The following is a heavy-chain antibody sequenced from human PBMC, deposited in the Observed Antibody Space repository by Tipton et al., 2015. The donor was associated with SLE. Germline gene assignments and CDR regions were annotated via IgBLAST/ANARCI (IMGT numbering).Heavy chain of an antibody. CDR1: GYTFTGYY. CDR2: INPNSGGT. Sequence: QSGAAVKKPGASVKVSCKASGYTFTGYYMHWVRQAPGQGLVRMGWINPNSGGTNYAQKFQGRVTMTRDTSISTAYMELSRLRSDDTAVYYCARTQQLVPDWYFDLWGRGTLVTVSS. D-gene: IGHD6-13*01. J-gene: IGHJ2*01. CDR3: ARTQQLVPDWYFDL. V-gene: IGHV1-2*02.